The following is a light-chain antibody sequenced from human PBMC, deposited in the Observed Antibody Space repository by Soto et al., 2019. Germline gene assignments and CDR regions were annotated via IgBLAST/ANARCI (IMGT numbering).Light chain of an antibody. J-gene: IGKJ2*01. CDR1: QSVSSY. Sequence: EIVLTQSPATLSLSPGERATLSCRASQSVSSYLAWYQQKPGQAPRLLIYDASNRATGIPARFSGSGSGTDFTLTISSLQSEDFAVYYCQKRSNWPYTFGQGTKLEIK. CDR3: QKRSNWPYT. V-gene: IGKV3-11*01. CDR2: DAS.